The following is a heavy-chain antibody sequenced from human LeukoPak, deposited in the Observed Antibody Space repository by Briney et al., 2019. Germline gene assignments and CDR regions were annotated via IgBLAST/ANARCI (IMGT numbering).Heavy chain of an antibody. D-gene: IGHD5-18*01. J-gene: IGHJ4*02. CDR1: TYSISSGYY. CDR3: ARGQPGVMVTHFDY. V-gene: IGHV4-61*01. Sequence: SETLSLTCTVSTYSISSGYYWSWIRQPPGKGLEWIGYIYYSGSTNYNPSLKSRVTISVDTSKNQFSLKLSSVTAADTAVYYCARGQPGVMVTHFDYWGQGTLVTVSS. CDR2: IYYSGST.